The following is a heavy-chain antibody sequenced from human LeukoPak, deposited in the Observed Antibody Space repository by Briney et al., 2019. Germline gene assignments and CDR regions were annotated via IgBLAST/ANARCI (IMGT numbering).Heavy chain of an antibody. Sequence: SETLSLTCTVSGGSISSGGYYWSWIRQHPGKGLEWIGYIYYSGSTYYNPSLKSRVTISVDTSKNQFSLKLSSVTAADTAVYYCARVSDEYCGSTSCSGNWFDPWGQGTLVTVSS. J-gene: IGHJ5*02. CDR2: IYYSGST. CDR1: GGSISSGGYY. V-gene: IGHV4-31*03. CDR3: ARVSDEYCGSTSCSGNWFDP. D-gene: IGHD2-2*01.